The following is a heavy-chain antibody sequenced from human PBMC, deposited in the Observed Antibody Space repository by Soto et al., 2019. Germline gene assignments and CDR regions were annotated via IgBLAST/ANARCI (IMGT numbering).Heavy chain of an antibody. Sequence: SQTLSLTCAISGDSVSSNSAAWNWIRQSPSRGLEWLGRTYYRSKWYNDYAVSVKSRITINPDTSKNQFSLQLNSVTPEDTAVYYCARDRQWLVCKSPCCYGMDVWGQGTTVTVSS. J-gene: IGHJ6*02. D-gene: IGHD6-19*01. CDR2: TYYRSKWYN. CDR3: ARDRQWLVCKSPCCYGMDV. CDR1: GDSVSSNSAA. V-gene: IGHV6-1*01.